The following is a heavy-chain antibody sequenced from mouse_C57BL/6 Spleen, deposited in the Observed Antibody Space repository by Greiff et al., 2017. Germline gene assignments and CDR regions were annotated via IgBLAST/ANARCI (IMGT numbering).Heavy chain of an antibody. J-gene: IGHJ3*01. CDR3: ARMRDYDGGFAY. CDR1: GYAFSSSW. V-gene: IGHV1-82*01. Sequence: QVQLQQSGPELVKPGASVKISCKASGYAFSSSWMNWVKQRPGKGLEWIGRIYPGDGDTNYNGKFKGKATLTADKSSSTAYMQLSSLTSEDSAVYFCARMRDYDGGFAYWGQGTLVTVPA. D-gene: IGHD2-4*01. CDR2: IYPGDGDT.